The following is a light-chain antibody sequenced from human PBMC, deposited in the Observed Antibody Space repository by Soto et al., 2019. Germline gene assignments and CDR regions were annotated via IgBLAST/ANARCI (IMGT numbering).Light chain of an antibody. CDR3: MQALQTHT. J-gene: IGKJ5*01. CDR1: QSLLHSNGYNY. Sequence: DIVMTQSPLSLPVTPGEPASISCRSSQSLLHSNGYNYLDWYLQEPGQSPQLLIYLGSNRASGVPDRFSGSGSGTDFTLKISRVEAEDVGVYYCMQALQTHTFGQGTRLEIK. CDR2: LGS. V-gene: IGKV2-28*01.